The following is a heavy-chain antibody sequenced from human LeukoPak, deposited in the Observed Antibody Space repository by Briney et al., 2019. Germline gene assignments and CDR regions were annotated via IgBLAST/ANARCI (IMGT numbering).Heavy chain of an antibody. J-gene: IGHJ6*03. D-gene: IGHD2/OR15-2a*01. CDR3: ARLEYSGTYNYYYYMDV. CDR2: IYYSGST. CDR1: GGSISSHY. V-gene: IGHV4-59*11. Sequence: SETLSLTCTVSGGSISSHYWSWIRQPPGKGLEWIGYIYYSGSTNYNPSLKSRVTISVDTSKNQFSLKLSSVTAADTAVYYCARLEYSGTYNYYYYMDVWGKGTTVTVSS.